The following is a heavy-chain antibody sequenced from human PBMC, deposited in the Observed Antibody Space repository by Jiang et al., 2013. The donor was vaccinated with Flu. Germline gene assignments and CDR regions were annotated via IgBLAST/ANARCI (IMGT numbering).Heavy chain of an antibody. CDR3: AKLKNGNPRYYFDY. V-gene: IGHV5-51*01. J-gene: IGHJ4*02. CDR2: IYPSDSDT. Sequence: SGYSFTNYWIGWVRQMPGKGLEWMGIIYPSDSDTRYSPSFQGQVTISADKSISTAYLQWSSLKASDTAMYYCAKLKNGNPRYYFDYWGQGTLVTVSS. CDR1: GYSFTNYW. D-gene: IGHD4-23*01.